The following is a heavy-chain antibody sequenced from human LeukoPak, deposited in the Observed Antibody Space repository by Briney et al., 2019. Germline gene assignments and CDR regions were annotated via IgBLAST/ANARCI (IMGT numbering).Heavy chain of an antibody. CDR1: GYTFTSYG. D-gene: IGHD3-10*01. V-gene: IGHV1-18*01. Sequence: ASVKVSCKASGYTFTSYGISWVRQAPGQGLEWMGWISAYNGNTNYAQKFQGRVTITRDTSASTAYMELSSLRSEDTAVYYCARDRYYYGSDYSRDYWGQGTLVTVSS. CDR2: ISAYNGNT. J-gene: IGHJ4*02. CDR3: ARDRYYYGSDYSRDY.